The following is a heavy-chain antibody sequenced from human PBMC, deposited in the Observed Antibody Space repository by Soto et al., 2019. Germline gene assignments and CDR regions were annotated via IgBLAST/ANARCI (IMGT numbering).Heavy chain of an antibody. Sequence: SETLSLTCAVYGGSFSGYYWSWIRQPPGKGLEWIGEINHSGSTNYNPSLKSRVTISVDTSKNQFSLKLSSVTAADTAVYYCARAVPRFMGYYGMDGWGQGTTVTVSS. V-gene: IGHV4-34*01. J-gene: IGHJ6*02. CDR1: GGSFSGYY. CDR3: ARAVPRFMGYYGMDG. D-gene: IGHD3-3*01. CDR2: INHSGST.